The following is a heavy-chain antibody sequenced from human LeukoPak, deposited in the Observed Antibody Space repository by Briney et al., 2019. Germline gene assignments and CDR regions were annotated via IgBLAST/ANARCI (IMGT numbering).Heavy chain of an antibody. CDR1: GYSFTSYW. CDR3: ARRYYVSGSYYRAFDI. CDR2: IYPGDSDT. D-gene: IGHD1-26*01. V-gene: IGHV5-51*01. Sequence: GESLKISCTGSGYSFTSYWIGWVRQMPGKGLEWMGIIYPGDSDTRYSPSFQGQVTISADKSISTAYLQRSSLKASDTAMYYCARRYYVSGSYYRAFDIWGQGTMVTVSS. J-gene: IGHJ3*02.